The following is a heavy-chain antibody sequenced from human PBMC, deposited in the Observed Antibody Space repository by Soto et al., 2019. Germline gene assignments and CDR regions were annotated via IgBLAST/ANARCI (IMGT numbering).Heavy chain of an antibody. CDR3: ARRWTAAGTRRAGVFDY. Sequence: SETLSLTCAVYGGSFSGYYWSWIRQPPGKGLEWIGEINHSGSTNYNPSLKSRVTISVDTSKNQFSLKLSSVTAADTAVYYCARRWTAAGTRRAGVFDYWGQGTLVTVSS. J-gene: IGHJ4*02. CDR2: INHSGST. CDR1: GGSFSGYY. V-gene: IGHV4-34*01. D-gene: IGHD6-13*01.